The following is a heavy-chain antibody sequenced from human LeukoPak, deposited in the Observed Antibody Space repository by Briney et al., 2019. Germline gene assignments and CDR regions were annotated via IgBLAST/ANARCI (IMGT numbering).Heavy chain of an antibody. V-gene: IGHV4-39*07. CDR2: IYYSGST. J-gene: IGHJ4*02. CDR1: GGSISSSSYY. Sequence: KPSETLSLTCTVSGGSISSSSYYWGWIRQPPGKGLEWIGSIYYSGSTYYNPSLKSRVTISVDTSKNQFSLQLSSVTAADTAVYYCARVSRYSSSSFTDLDYWGQGTLVTVSS. D-gene: IGHD6-6*01. CDR3: ARVSRYSSSSFTDLDY.